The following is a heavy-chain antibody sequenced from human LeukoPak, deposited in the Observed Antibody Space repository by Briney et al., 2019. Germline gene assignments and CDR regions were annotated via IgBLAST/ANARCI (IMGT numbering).Heavy chain of an antibody. Sequence: GGSLRLSCAASGFTFSSYAMSWVRQAPGKGLEWVSAISGSGGSTYYADSVKGRFTISRDNSKNTLYLQMNSLRAEDTAVYHCAKDLRFLDYFDYWGQGTLVTVSS. CDR3: AKDLRFLDYFDY. CDR2: ISGSGGST. CDR1: GFTFSSYA. V-gene: IGHV3-23*01. J-gene: IGHJ4*02. D-gene: IGHD3-3*01.